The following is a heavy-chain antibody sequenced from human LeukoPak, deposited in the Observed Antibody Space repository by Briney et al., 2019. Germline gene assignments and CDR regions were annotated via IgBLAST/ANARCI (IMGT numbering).Heavy chain of an antibody. V-gene: IGHV3-23*01. CDR2: ISGSGGST. D-gene: IGHD6-13*01. CDR1: GFTFSSYA. Sequence: GGSLRLSCAASGFTFSSYAMSWVRQAPGKGLEWVSAISGSGGSTYYADSVKGRFTISRDNSKNTLYLQINSLRGEGTALYDCAKARAAIVRAGIDYWGRGTLVTVSS. CDR3: AKARAAIVRAGIDY. J-gene: IGHJ4*02.